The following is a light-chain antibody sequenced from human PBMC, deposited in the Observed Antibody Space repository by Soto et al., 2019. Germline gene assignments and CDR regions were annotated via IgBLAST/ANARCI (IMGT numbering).Light chain of an antibody. CDR3: CSYGGKSTFRVYV. J-gene: IGLJ1*01. V-gene: IGLV2-23*02. CDR2: EVS. Sequence: QSALTQPASVSGSPGHSITISCTGTTSDVGSYNFVSWYQHHPGKAPKLVIYEVSKWPSGVSNRFSGSKSGNTASLTISGLQTEDEADYYCCSYGGKSTFRVYVFGTGTKVTVL. CDR1: TSDVGSYNF.